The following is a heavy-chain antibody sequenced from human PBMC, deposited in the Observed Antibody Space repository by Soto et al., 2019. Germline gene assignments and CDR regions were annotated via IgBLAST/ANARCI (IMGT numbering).Heavy chain of an antibody. D-gene: IGHD3-3*01. J-gene: IGHJ4*02. CDR3: AKAGFWSGYYSLVDY. Sequence: EVQLVESGGGLVQPGRSLRLSCAASGFTFDDYAMHWVRQAPGKGLEWVSGISWNSGSIGYADSVKGRFTISRDNAKNSLYLQMNSLRAEDTALYYCAKAGFWSGYYSLVDYWGQGTLVTVYS. CDR2: ISWNSGSI. V-gene: IGHV3-9*01. CDR1: GFTFDDYA.